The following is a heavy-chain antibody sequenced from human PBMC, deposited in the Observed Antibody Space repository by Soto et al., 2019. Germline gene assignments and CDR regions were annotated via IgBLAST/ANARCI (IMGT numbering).Heavy chain of an antibody. Sequence: GGSLRLSCTVSGFTFSNAWMTWVRQAPGKGLEWVGRIKSKTDDGTTDYAAPVKGRFTISRDDSRNTLNLQMNSLKTEDTAVCYWSTDSSSWAYYYYSGMDVGGRGTTVTAP. J-gene: IGHJ6*02. CDR2: IKSKTDDGTT. CDR3: STDSSSWAYYYYSGMDV. V-gene: IGHV3-15*01. D-gene: IGHD2-2*01. CDR1: GFTFSNAW.